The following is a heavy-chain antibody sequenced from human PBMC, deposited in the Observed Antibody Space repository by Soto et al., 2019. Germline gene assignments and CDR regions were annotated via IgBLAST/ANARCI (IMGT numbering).Heavy chain of an antibody. Sequence: GGSMRLSCAASGFTLSNAWMSWVRQAPGKWLEWVGRIKSKTDGGTTDYAAPVKGRFTISRDDSKNTLYLQMNSLKTEDTAVYYCTTDPQRSIAAALLADYGMDVWGQGXTVTVSS. D-gene: IGHD6-13*01. V-gene: IGHV3-15*01. CDR3: TTDPQRSIAAALLADYGMDV. CDR1: GFTLSNAW. CDR2: IKSKTDGGTT. J-gene: IGHJ6*02.